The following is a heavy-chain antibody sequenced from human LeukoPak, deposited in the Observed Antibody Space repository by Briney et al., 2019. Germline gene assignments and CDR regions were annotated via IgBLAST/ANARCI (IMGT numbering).Heavy chain of an antibody. Sequence: PWASVKVSCKASGYTFTSYGISWVRQAPGQGLEWMGWISAYNGNTNYAQKLQGRVTMTTDTSTSTAYMELRSLRSDDTAVYYCASAGRSGTESVYDYWGQGTLVTVSS. CDR1: GYTFTSYG. V-gene: IGHV1-18*01. D-gene: IGHD3-3*01. CDR2: ISAYNGNT. J-gene: IGHJ4*02. CDR3: ASAGRSGTESVYDY.